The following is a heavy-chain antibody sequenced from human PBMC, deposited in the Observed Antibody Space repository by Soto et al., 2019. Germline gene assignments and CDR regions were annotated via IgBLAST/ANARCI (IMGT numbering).Heavy chain of an antibody. CDR1: GFTFTNAW. CDR3: TTDRGVAAAKYCQH. J-gene: IGHJ1*01. D-gene: IGHD6-13*01. CDR2: IKSKTDGATT. V-gene: IGHV3-15*01. Sequence: EVQLVESGGGLVKPGGSLRLSCAASGFTFTNAWMSWVRQAPGKGLEWVGRIKSKTDGATTDYAAPVKGRFTMSRDDSQHTLYLQMNSLEIEDTAVYYCTTDRGVAAAKYCQHWGQGTLVTVSS.